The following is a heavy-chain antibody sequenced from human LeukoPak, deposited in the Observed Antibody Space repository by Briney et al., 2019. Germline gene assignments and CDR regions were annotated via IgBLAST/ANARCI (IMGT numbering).Heavy chain of an antibody. CDR3: AVGPLYDY. V-gene: IGHV4-61*02. CDR1: GGSISSGSYY. Sequence: PSETLSLTCTVSGGSISSGSYYWSWIRQPAGKGLEWIGRIYTSGSTNYNPSLKSRVTISVDTSKNQFSLKLSSLTAADTAVYYCAVGPLYDYWGQGTLVTVSS. D-gene: IGHD1-26*01. J-gene: IGHJ4*02. CDR2: IYTSGST.